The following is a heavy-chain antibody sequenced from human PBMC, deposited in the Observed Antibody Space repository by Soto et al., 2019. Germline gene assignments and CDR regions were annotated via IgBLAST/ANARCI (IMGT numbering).Heavy chain of an antibody. CDR2: ISYDGSNK. D-gene: IGHD4-17*01. Sequence: WGSLRLSCAASGFTFSSYGMHWVRQAPGKGLEWAAVISYDGSNKYYTDSVKGRFTISRDNSKNTLYLQMNSLRAEDTAVYYCAKDRRTVTPRVGYYGMDVWGQGTTVTVSS. CDR3: AKDRRTVTPRVGYYGMDV. V-gene: IGHV3-30*18. CDR1: GFTFSSYG. J-gene: IGHJ6*02.